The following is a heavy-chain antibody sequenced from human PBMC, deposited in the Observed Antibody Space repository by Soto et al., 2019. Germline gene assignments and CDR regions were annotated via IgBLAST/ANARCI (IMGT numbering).Heavy chain of an antibody. D-gene: IGHD4-17*01. Sequence: QVQLQESGPGLVKPSGTLSLTCAVSSGSISSSNWWSWVRQPPGKGLEWIGEIYHSGSTNYNPSLKSRVTISVDKSKHQFSLKLSSVTAADTAVYYCARAVGDYDQLTSNFDYWGQGTLVTVSS. J-gene: IGHJ4*02. V-gene: IGHV4-4*02. CDR2: IYHSGST. CDR1: SGSISSSNW. CDR3: ARAVGDYDQLTSNFDY.